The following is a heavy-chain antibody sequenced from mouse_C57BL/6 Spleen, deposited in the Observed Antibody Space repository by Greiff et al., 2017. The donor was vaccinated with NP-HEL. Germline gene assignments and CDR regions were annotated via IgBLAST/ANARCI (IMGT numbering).Heavy chain of an antibody. D-gene: IGHD2-4*01. J-gene: IGHJ4*01. Sequence: DVKLVESGGGLVQPGGSLSLSCAASGFTFTDYYMSWVRQPPGKALEWLGFIRNKANGYTTEYSASVKGRFTISRDNSQSILYLQMNALRAEDSATYYCARSMITSSYYAMDYWGQGTSVTVSS. CDR2: IRNKANGYTT. CDR3: ARSMITSSYYAMDY. V-gene: IGHV7-3*01. CDR1: GFTFTDYY.